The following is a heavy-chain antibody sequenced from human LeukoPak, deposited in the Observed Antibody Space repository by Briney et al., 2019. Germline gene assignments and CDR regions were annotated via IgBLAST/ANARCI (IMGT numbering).Heavy chain of an antibody. J-gene: IGHJ3*02. V-gene: IGHV4-39*01. CDR3: ASAMIGVPDDAFDI. Sequence: SETLSLTCTVSGGSISISSDYWGWIRQPPGKGLEWIGDIYYSGTTNYNPSLKSRVTMSVDTSKNQFSLKLSSVTAADTAVYYCASAMIGVPDDAFDIWGQGTMVTVSS. CDR1: GGSISISSDY. D-gene: IGHD3-22*01. CDR2: IYYSGTT.